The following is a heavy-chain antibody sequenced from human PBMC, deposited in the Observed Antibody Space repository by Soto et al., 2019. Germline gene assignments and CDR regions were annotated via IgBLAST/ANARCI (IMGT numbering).Heavy chain of an antibody. CDR2: IKQDGSEK. V-gene: IGHV3-7*01. J-gene: IGHJ3*02. CDR1: GFTFSSYW. CDR3: ARVGWAVAVGAFDI. D-gene: IGHD6-19*01. Sequence: EVQLVESGGGLVQPWVSLRLSCAASGFTFSSYWMSWVRQAPGKGLEWVANIKQDGSEKYYVDSVKGRFTISRDNAKNSLYMQMNSLRAEDTAVYYCARVGWAVAVGAFDIWGQGTMVTVSS.